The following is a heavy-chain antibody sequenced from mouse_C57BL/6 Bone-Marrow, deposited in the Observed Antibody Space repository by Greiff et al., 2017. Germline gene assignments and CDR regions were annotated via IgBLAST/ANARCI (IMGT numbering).Heavy chain of an antibody. CDR2: INPNYGTT. CDR1: GYSFTDYN. V-gene: IGHV1-39*01. CDR3: ASPYYGSRWRYYYAMDY. Sequence: EVQLQQSGPELVKPGASVKISCKASGYSFTDYNMNWVKQSNGKSLEWIGVINPNYGTTSYNQKFKGKATLTVDQSSSTAYMQLNSLTSEDSAVYYCASPYYGSRWRYYYAMDYWGQGTSVTVSS. J-gene: IGHJ4*01. D-gene: IGHD1-1*01.